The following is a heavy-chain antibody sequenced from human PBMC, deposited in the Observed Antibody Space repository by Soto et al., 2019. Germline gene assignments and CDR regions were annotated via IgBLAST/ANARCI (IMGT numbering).Heavy chain of an antibody. J-gene: IGHJ5*02. V-gene: IGHV4-4*02. CDR2: IYHSGST. CDR3: ARDLTFPYCSGGSCYRGWFDP. CDR1: GGSISSSNW. Sequence: SETLSLTCAVSGGSISSSNWWSWVRQPPGKGLEWSGEIYHSGSTNYNPSLKSRATISVDKSKNQFSLKLSSVTAADTAVYYCARDLTFPYCSGGSCYRGWFDPWGQGTLVTVSS. D-gene: IGHD2-15*01.